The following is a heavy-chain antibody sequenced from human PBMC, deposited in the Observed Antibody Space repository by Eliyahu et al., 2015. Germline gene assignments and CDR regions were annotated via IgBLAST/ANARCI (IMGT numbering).Heavy chain of an antibody. J-gene: IGHJ4*02. V-gene: IGHV4-34*01. Sequence: QVQLQQWGAGLLKPSXTLSLTCAVYGGSFSGYYWSWIRQPPGKGLEWIGEINHSGSTNYNPSLKSRVTISVDTSKNQFSLKLSSVTAADTAVYYCARKPIAARPFDYWGQGTLVTVSS. D-gene: IGHD6-6*01. CDR2: INHSGST. CDR1: GGSFSGYY. CDR3: ARKPIAARPFDY.